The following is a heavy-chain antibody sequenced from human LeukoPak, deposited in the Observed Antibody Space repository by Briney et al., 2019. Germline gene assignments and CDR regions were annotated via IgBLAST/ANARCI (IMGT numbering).Heavy chain of an antibody. Sequence: PGGSLRLSCAASGFTFSSYWMSLVRQAPGKGLEWVANIKQDGSEKYYVDSVKGRFTISRDNAKNSLYLQMNSLRAEDTAVYYCARESWRYDFWSGNDWGQGTLVTVSS. CDR1: GFTFSSYW. CDR3: ARESWRYDFWSGND. J-gene: IGHJ4*02. V-gene: IGHV3-7*01. D-gene: IGHD3-3*01. CDR2: IKQDGSEK.